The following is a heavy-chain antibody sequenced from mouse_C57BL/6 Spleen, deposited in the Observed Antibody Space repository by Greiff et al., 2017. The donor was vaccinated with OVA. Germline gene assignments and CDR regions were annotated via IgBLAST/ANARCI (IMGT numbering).Heavy chain of an antibody. J-gene: IGHJ2*01. Sequence: QVQLQQSGAELVRPGASVTLSCKASGYTFTDYEMHWVKQTPVHGLEWIGAIDPETGGTAYNQKFKGKAILTADKSSSTAYMALRSLTSEDSAVYYCTRGGAIYYGPGDFDYWGQGTTLTVSS. CDR2: IDPETGGT. CDR1: GYTFTDYE. D-gene: IGHD2-1*01. CDR3: TRGGAIYYGPGDFDY. V-gene: IGHV1-15*01.